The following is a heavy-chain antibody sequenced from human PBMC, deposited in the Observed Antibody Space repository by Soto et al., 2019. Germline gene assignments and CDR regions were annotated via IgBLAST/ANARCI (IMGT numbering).Heavy chain of an antibody. V-gene: IGHV3-33*01. D-gene: IGHD3-3*01. CDR2: IWYDGSNK. CDR3: ARSGYDCWSGYYKASDYYYYMDV. Sequence: QVQLVESGGGVVQPGRSLRLSCAASGFTFSSYGMHWVRQAPGKGLEWVAVIWYDGSNKYYADSVKGRFTISRDNSKNTLYVQINSLRAEDTAVYYCARSGYDCWSGYYKASDYYYYMDVWGKGTTVTVSS. CDR1: GFTFSSYG. J-gene: IGHJ6*03.